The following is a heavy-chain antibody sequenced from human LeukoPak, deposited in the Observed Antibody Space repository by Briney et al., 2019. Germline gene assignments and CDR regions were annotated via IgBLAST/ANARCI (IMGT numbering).Heavy chain of an antibody. V-gene: IGHV3-23*01. CDR3: WKEWAYGGSTFDY. Sequence: GASLRLSCTASGFTFSSYGMNWVRQAPGKGLQWISSINRSSGTTYYADYVQGRFTISRDNSKNTPYLQMNSLRAEDTAVYYFWKEWAYGGSTFDYWGQGTLVTVSS. D-gene: IGHD4-23*01. CDR1: GFTFSSYG. J-gene: IGHJ4*02. CDR2: INRSSGTT.